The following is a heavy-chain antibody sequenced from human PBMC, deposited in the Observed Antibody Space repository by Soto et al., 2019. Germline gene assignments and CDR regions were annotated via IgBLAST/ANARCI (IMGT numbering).Heavy chain of an antibody. CDR3: ARPRRVFTDQSSQEYYYYGMDV. Sequence: GESLKISCKGSGYSFTSYWIGWVRQMPGKGLEWMGIIYPGDSDTRYSPSFQGQVTISADKSISTAYLQWSSLKASDTAMYYCARPRRVFTDQSSQEYYYYGMDVWGQGTTVTVSS. V-gene: IGHV5-51*01. CDR2: IYPGDSDT. CDR1: GYSFTSYW. D-gene: IGHD6-6*01. J-gene: IGHJ6*02.